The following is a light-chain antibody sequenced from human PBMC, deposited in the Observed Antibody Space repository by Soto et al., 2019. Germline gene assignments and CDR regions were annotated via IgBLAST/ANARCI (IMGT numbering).Light chain of an antibody. CDR2: AAS. J-gene: IGKJ5*01. V-gene: IGKV3-15*01. Sequence: EIVMTQSPVTVSVSQGERATLSCRASQSVSSNLAWYQQKPGQAPRLLIYAASTRATGFPARFSGSGSGTEFTLTISSLQSEDFAVYYCQQYYNWPTFGQGTRLEI. CDR3: QQYYNWPT. CDR1: QSVSSN.